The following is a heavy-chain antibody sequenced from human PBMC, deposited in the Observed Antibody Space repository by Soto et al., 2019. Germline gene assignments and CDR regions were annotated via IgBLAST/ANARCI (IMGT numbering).Heavy chain of an antibody. D-gene: IGHD3-9*01. J-gene: IGHJ6*02. CDR3: ARGLDLRHEDYYYGMDV. Sequence: SQTLSLTCAISGDSVSSNSAAWNWIRQSPSRGLEWLGRTYYRSKWYNDYAVSVKSRITINPDTSKNQFSLQLNSVTPEDTAVYYCARGLDLRHEDYYYGMDVWGQGTTVTVYS. V-gene: IGHV6-1*01. CDR1: GDSVSSNSAA. CDR2: TYYRSKWYN.